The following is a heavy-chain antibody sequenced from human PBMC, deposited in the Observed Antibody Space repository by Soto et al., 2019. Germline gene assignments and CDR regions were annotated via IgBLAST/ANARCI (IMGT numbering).Heavy chain of an antibody. V-gene: IGHV4-61*08. CDR2: TYYNGDT. D-gene: IGHD6-19*01. J-gene: IGHJ4*02. CDR3: ARGPAYIDGWRTFDL. CDR1: DDSFRGAEYY. Sequence: PSETLSLTCTVSDDSFRGAEYYWSWIRQPLGKGPEWIGYTYYNGDTKYNPALRSRVTMSEDTSKNQFSLRLSSVTAADTAVYFCARGPAYIDGWRTFDLWGRGILVTVS.